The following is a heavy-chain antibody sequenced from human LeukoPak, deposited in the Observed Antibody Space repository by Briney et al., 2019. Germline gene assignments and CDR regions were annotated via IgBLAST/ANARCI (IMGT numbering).Heavy chain of an antibody. J-gene: IGHJ4*02. CDR2: IYYSGST. V-gene: IGHV4-31*03. CDR1: GGSISSGGYY. CDR3: ARQRGYYDSSGYYDLHEFDY. Sequence: SETLSLTCTVSGGSISSGGYYWSWIRQHPGKGLEWIGYIYYSGSTYYNPSLKSRVTISVDTSKNQFSLKLSSVTAADTAVYYCARQRGYYDSSGYYDLHEFDYWGQGTLVTVSS. D-gene: IGHD3-22*01.